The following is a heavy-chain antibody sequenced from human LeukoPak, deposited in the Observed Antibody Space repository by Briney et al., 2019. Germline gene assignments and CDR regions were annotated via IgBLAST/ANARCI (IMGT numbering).Heavy chain of an antibody. CDR2: ISASGP. D-gene: IGHD3-22*01. V-gene: IGHV3-23*01. CDR3: AKDHESDGYPCLDH. J-gene: IGHJ4*02. Sequence: GGSLRLSCAASGFTFSRLAMTWVRQAPGKGLEWVSTISASGPYYADAVRGRFTISRDNSRHSLSLQMDSLRAEDTAVYYCAKDHESDGYPCLDHWGLGTLVTVSS. CDR1: GFTFSRLA.